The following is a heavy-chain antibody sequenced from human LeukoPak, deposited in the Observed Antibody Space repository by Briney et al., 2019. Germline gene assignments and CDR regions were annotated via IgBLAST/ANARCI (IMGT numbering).Heavy chain of an antibody. CDR1: GYRFTSYY. CDR3: ARGGNYYYDSSGYNDAFDI. CDR2: INPSDGST. J-gene: IGHJ3*02. Sequence: GASVKVSCKASGYRFTSYYMHWVRQAPGQGLEWMEIINPSDGSTSYAQRFQGRVTLTRDTSTSTVYMELSSLRSEDTAVYYCARGGNYYYDSSGYNDAFDIWGQGTMVTVSS. V-gene: IGHV1-46*01. D-gene: IGHD3-22*01.